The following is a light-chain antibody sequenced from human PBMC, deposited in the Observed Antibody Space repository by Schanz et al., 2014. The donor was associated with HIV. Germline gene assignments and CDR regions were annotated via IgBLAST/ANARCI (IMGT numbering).Light chain of an antibody. CDR3: QQYNRYWT. CDR2: KAS. CDR1: QSINNW. Sequence: DIQMTQSPSTLSASVGDRVTITCRASQSINNWLAWFQQKPGQAPKLLIYKASSLESGVPLRFSGSGSGTEFTLTIYGLQPEDFATYYCQQYNRYWTFGQGTKVEIK. V-gene: IGKV1-5*03. J-gene: IGKJ1*01.